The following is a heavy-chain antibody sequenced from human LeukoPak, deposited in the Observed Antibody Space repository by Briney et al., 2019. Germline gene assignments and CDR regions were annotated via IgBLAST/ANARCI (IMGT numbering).Heavy chain of an antibody. Sequence: PSETLSLTCAVSGGSISSSNWWSWVRQPPGKGLEWIGEIYHSGSTNYNPSLKSRVTISVDKSKNQFSLKLSSVTAADTAMYYCARVCGSCYGDVFDIWGQGTMVTVSS. CDR2: IYHSGST. J-gene: IGHJ3*02. D-gene: IGHD2-15*01. CDR1: GGSISSSNW. V-gene: IGHV4-4*02. CDR3: ARVCGSCYGDVFDI.